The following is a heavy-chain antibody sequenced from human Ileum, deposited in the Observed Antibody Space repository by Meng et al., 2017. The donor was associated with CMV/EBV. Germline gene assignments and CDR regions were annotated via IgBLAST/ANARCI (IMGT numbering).Heavy chain of an antibody. J-gene: IGHJ4*02. CDR2: IYSGGST. CDR3: ASRSSSAGDFDY. D-gene: IGHD6-6*01. Sequence: GESLKISCAASGFTVSSNYMSWVRQAPGKGLEWVSVIYSGGSTYYADSVKGRFTISRDNSKNTLYLQINSLRAEDTAVYYCASRSSSAGDFDYWGQGTLVTVSS. V-gene: IGHV3-66*02. CDR1: GFTVSSNY.